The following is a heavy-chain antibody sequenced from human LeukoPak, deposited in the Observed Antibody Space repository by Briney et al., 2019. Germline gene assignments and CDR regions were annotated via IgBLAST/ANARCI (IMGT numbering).Heavy chain of an antibody. J-gene: IGHJ1*01. CDR1: GFTFSSYA. V-gene: IGHV3-53*01. CDR3: ARLGATGYFQH. Sequence: GALRLSCAASGFTFSSYAMSWVRQAPGKGLEWVSVIYSGGSTYYADSVKGRFTISRDNSKNTLYLQMNSLRAEDTAVYYCARLGATGYFQHWGQGTLVTVSS. CDR2: IYSGGST. D-gene: IGHD1-26*01.